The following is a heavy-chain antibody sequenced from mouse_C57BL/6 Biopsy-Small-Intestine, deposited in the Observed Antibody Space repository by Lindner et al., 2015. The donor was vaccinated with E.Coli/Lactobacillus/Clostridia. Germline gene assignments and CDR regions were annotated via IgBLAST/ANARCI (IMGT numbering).Heavy chain of an antibody. CDR2: IIPIFRSA. V-gene: IGHV1-63*01. D-gene: IGHD4-1*01. CDR3: AGGAPILGFDNSQNWFDP. J-gene: IGHJ4*01. CDR1: GGTFSTHG. Sequence: SVKVSCKASGGTFSTHGLSWVRQAPGQGLEWVGGIIPIFRSANYAQKFQGRVTITADASTTPADASTTTVYLELTSLRSDDTAIYYCAGGAPILGFDNSQNWFDPWGQGTLVTVSS.